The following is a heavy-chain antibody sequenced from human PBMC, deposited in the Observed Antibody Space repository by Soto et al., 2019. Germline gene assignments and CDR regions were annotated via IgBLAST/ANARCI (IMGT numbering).Heavy chain of an antibody. J-gene: IGHJ6*03. D-gene: IGHD6-6*01. V-gene: IGHV1-8*01. CDR1: GYTFTSYD. CDR3: ARVWAAPYYYYMDV. Sequence: GASVKVSCKASGYTFTSYDINWVRQATGQGLEWMGWMNPNSGNTGYAQKFQGRVTMTRNTSISTAYMELSSLRSEDTAVYYCARVWAAPYYYYMDVWGKGTTVTVSS. CDR2: MNPNSGNT.